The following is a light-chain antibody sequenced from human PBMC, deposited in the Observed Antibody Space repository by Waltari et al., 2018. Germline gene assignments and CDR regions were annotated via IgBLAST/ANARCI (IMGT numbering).Light chain of an antibody. V-gene: IGKV1-39*01. Sequence: DIQMTQSPSSLSASVGDRVTITCRASQSISSYLNWYQQKPGKAHKLLIYAASSLQSGVPSRFSGSGSGTDFTLTISSLQPEDFATYYCQQRTTFGQGTKVEIK. J-gene: IGKJ1*01. CDR1: QSISSY. CDR3: QQRTT. CDR2: AAS.